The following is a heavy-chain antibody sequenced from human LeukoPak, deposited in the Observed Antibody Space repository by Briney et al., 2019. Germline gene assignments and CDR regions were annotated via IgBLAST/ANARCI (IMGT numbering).Heavy chain of an antibody. CDR1: GFTFDDYA. J-gene: IGHJ4*02. Sequence: GGSLRLSCAASGFTFDDYAMHWVRQAPGKGLEWVSGISWNSGSIGYADSVKGRFTISRDNAKNSLYLQMNSLRAEDTALYSCAKALRTLYSSGWAVFDYWGQGTLVTVSS. D-gene: IGHD6-19*01. V-gene: IGHV3-9*01. CDR3: AKALRTLYSSGWAVFDY. CDR2: ISWNSGSI.